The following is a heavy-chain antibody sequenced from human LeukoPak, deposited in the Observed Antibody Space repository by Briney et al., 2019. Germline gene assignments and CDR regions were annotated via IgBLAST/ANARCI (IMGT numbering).Heavy chain of an antibody. V-gene: IGHV3-33*06. CDR2: IWSDGSDR. Sequence: GRSLRLSCAASKFTFSTYGMHWVRQAPGKGLEWVAVIWSDGSDRYYADSVKGRFTISRDNPNNTLYLQMNSLRAEDTAVYYCAKDYCSGGSCYRFDYWGQGTLVTVSS. J-gene: IGHJ4*02. D-gene: IGHD2-15*01. CDR1: KFTFSTYG. CDR3: AKDYCSGGSCYRFDY.